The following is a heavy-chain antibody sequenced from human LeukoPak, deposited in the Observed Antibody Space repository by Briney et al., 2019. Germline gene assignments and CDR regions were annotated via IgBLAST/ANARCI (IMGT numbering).Heavy chain of an antibody. CDR1: GYTFTGYY. CDR2: INPNSGGT. Sequence: GASVKVSCKASGYTFTGYYMHWVRQAPGQGLEWMGWINPNSGGTNHAQKFQGRVTMTRDTSISTAYMELSRLRSDDTAVYYCARQWLVSPVGFDTWGQGTLVTVSS. V-gene: IGHV1-2*02. J-gene: IGHJ5*02. CDR3: ARQWLVSPVGFDT. D-gene: IGHD6-19*01.